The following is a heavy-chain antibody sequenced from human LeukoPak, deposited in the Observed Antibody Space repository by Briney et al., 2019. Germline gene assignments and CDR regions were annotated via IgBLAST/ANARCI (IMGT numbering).Heavy chain of an antibody. D-gene: IGHD5-24*01. J-gene: IGHJ3*02. Sequence: SETLSLTCTVSGYSISSGYYWGWIRQPPGKGLEWIGSIYHSGSTYYNPSLKSRVTISVDTSKNQFSLKPSSVTAADTAVYYCARRGHRRWLQAYAFDIWGQGTMVTVSS. CDR2: IYHSGST. V-gene: IGHV4-38-2*02. CDR3: ARRGHRRWLQAYAFDI. CDR1: GYSISSGYY.